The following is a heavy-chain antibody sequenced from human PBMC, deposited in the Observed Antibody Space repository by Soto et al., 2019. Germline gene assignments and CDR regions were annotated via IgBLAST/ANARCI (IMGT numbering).Heavy chain of an antibody. CDR1: GGSISSYY. J-gene: IGHJ6*02. Sequence: PSETLSLTCTVSGGSISSYYWSWIRQPPGKGLEWIGYIYYSGSTNYNPSLKSRVTISVDTSKNQFSLKLSSVTAADTAVYYCARLGGWYHLYYGMGVRRQGTTVTVS. CDR3: ARLGGWYHLYYGMGV. D-gene: IGHD6-19*01. V-gene: IGHV4-59*01. CDR2: IYYSGST.